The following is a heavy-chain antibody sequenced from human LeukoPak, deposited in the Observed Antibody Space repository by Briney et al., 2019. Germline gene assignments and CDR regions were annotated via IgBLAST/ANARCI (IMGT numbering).Heavy chain of an antibody. CDR1: GFTFSSYG. CDR3: AKSRSGYALIDY. V-gene: IGHV3-48*02. D-gene: IGHD5-12*01. J-gene: IGHJ4*02. CDR2: ISSSGSTI. Sequence: PGGSLRLSCAASGFTFSSYGMHWVRQAPGKGLEWVSYISSSGSTIYYADSVKGRLTISRDNSKNTHYLQMNSLRDEDTAIYYCAKSRSGYALIDYWGQGTPVTVSS.